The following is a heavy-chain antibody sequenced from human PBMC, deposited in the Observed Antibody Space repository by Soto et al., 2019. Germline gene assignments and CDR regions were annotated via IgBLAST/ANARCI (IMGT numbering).Heavy chain of an antibody. CDR3: AKDSTVGATTVDAFDI. Sequence: GGSLRLSCAASGFTFINYAMSWVRQSPGKGLEWVSVISGSGGSTYYADSVKGRFTISRDNSKNTLFLQMNSLRAEDTAVYYCAKDSTVGATTVDAFDIWGQGTTVTVSS. CDR2: ISGSGGST. J-gene: IGHJ3*02. V-gene: IGHV3-23*01. D-gene: IGHD1-26*01. CDR1: GFTFINYA.